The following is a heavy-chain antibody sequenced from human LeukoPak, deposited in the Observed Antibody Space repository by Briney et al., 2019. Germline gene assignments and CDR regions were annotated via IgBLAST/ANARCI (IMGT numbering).Heavy chain of an antibody. CDR2: IYYSGST. J-gene: IGHJ4*02. CDR1: GRPLSRYY. D-gene: IGHD3-22*01. Sequence: SDPVSLPCTVSGRPLSRYYWLWMRQPPRRGVEWAGYIYYSGSTNYNPSLKSRVTISVDTSKNQFSLKLNSVTAADTAVYYCARGLDYYDSSGYYDYWGQGTLVSVSS. V-gene: IGHV4-59*07. CDR3: ARGLDYYDSSGYYDY.